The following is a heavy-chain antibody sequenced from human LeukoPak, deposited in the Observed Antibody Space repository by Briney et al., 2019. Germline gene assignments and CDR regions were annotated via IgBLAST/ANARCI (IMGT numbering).Heavy chain of an antibody. CDR1: GGTFSSYA. J-gene: IGHJ6*03. Sequence: SVKVSCKASGGTFSSYAISWVRQAPGQGLEWMGGIIPIFGTANYAQKFQGRVTITADESTSTAYMELSSLRSEDTAVYYCARVASSSYYYYYYMGVWGKGTTVTVSS. V-gene: IGHV1-69*01. CDR3: ARVASSSYYYYYYMGV. CDR2: IIPIFGTA. D-gene: IGHD6-6*01.